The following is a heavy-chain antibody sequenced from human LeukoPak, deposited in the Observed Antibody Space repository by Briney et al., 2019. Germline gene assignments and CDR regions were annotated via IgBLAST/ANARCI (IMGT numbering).Heavy chain of an antibody. D-gene: IGHD5-24*01. CDR3: ASNVLNREGPGDY. V-gene: IGHV3-30*02. CDR1: GFTFSSYV. Sequence: GGSLRLSCAASGFTFSSYVMHWVRQAPGKGLEWVAFIRYDGSNKYYADSVKGRFTISRDNSKNTLYLQMNSLRAEDTAVYYCASNVLNREGPGDYWGQGTLVTVSS. J-gene: IGHJ4*02. CDR2: IRYDGSNK.